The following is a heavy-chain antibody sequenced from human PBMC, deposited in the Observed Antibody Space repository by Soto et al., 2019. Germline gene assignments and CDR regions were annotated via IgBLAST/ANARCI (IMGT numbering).Heavy chain of an antibody. D-gene: IGHD1-1*01. V-gene: IGHV4-39*01. Sequence: SETLSLTCTVSGGSISSSSYYWGWIRQPPGKGLEWIGSIYYSGSTYYNPSLKSRVTISVDTSKNQFSLKLSSVTAADTAVYYCARRGRGAGTFFGWRQGTLVTVSS. CDR1: GGSISSSSYY. J-gene: IGHJ4*02. CDR3: ARRGRGAGTFFG. CDR2: IYYSGST.